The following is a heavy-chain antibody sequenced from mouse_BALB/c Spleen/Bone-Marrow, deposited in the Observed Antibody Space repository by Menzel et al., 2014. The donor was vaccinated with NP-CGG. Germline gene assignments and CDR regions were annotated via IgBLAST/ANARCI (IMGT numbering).Heavy chain of an antibody. Sequence: DVQLQESGPDLVKPSQSLSLTCTVTGYSITSTYSCHWIRQFPGNKLEWMGYIHYSGSAYYNPSLKSRISITRDTSKNQFFLQLHSVTTADTATYYCASTGTRGFAYWGQGTLVTVSA. J-gene: IGHJ3*01. D-gene: IGHD4-1*02. V-gene: IGHV3-1*02. CDR2: IHYSGSA. CDR1: GYSITSTYS. CDR3: ASTGTRGFAY.